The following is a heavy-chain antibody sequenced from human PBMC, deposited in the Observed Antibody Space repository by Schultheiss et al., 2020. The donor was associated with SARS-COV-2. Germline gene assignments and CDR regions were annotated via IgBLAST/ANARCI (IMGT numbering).Heavy chain of an antibody. V-gene: IGHV3-30*18. CDR1: GLTVSSNF. CDR3: AKDIYGSGRDYYGMDV. J-gene: IGHJ6*02. D-gene: IGHD3-10*01. Sequence: GGSLRLSCAASGLTVSSNFMSWVRQAPGMGLEWVTVISNDGNIKYYADSVKGRFTISRDNAKNSLYLQMNSLRAEDTALYYCAKDIYGSGRDYYGMDVWGQGTTVTVSS. CDR2: ISNDGNIK.